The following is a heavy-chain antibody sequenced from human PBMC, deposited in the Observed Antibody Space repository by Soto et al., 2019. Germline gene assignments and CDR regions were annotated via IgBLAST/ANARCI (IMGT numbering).Heavy chain of an antibody. D-gene: IGHD1-26*01. CDR1: GYTFTSYG. CDR3: ARDGRYSGSYGGYDFAY. Sequence: QVQLVQSGAEVKKPGASVKVSCKASGYTFTSYGLSWVRQAPGQGLEWMGWISAYNGNTNYAQKIQGRVTMTTDTSTSTADMELRSLRSDDTAVYYCARDGRYSGSYGGYDFAYGGQGTLVTVSS. J-gene: IGHJ4*02. V-gene: IGHV1-18*01. CDR2: ISAYNGNT.